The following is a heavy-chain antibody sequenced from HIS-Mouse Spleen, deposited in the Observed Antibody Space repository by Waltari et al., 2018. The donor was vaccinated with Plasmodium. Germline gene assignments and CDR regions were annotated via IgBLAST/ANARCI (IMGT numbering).Heavy chain of an antibody. J-gene: IGHJ4*02. CDR2: IDYSGST. CDR1: GGSISSYY. Sequence: QVQLQESGPGLVKPSETLSLTCTVSGGSISSYYWSWIRQPPGKGLEWIADIDYSGSTTYNPSLKSRVTISVDTSKNQFSLKLSSVTAADTAVFYCARGGYSSSSYYFDYWGQGTLVTVSS. CDR3: ARGGYSSSSYYFDY. V-gene: IGHV4-59*01. D-gene: IGHD6-6*01.